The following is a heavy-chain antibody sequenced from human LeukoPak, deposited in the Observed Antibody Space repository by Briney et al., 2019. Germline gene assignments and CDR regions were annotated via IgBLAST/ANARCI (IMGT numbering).Heavy chain of an antibody. J-gene: IGHJ6*02. CDR1: GFTFSSYD. CDR3: ARGGVYNWNYPGPVYGMDV. Sequence: PGGSLRLSCAASGFTFSSYDMHWVRQATGKGLEWVSAICTAGDTYYPGSVKGRFTISRENAKNSLYLQMNSLRAGDTAVYYCARGGVYNWNYPGPVYGMDVWGQGTTVTVSS. CDR2: ICTAGDT. V-gene: IGHV3-13*01. D-gene: IGHD1-7*01.